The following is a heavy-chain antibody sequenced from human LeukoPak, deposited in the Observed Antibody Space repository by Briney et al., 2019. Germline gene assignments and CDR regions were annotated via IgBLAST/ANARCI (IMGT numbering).Heavy chain of an antibody. J-gene: IGHJ4*02. V-gene: IGHV1-18*01. CDR3: ARDIEGYVAVAGGRYDY. CDR1: GYSFTSFG. Sequence: ASVKVSCKASGYSFTSFGISWVRQAPGQGLEWMGWISTYNGNTDYAQKLQGRVSMTTDTSTSTAYMELRSLRSDDTALYYCARDIEGYVAVAGGRYDYGGQGTLVTVSS. CDR2: ISTYNGNT. D-gene: IGHD6-19*01.